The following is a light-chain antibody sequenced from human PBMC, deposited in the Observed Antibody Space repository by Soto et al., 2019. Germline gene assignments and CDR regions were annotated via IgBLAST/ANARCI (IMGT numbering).Light chain of an antibody. CDR1: SSYD. Sequence: QSVLTQPPSVSGAPGQTVTISCTGSSSYDVHWYRQLPGTAPKLLIYGTTNRPSGVPDRFSGSKSGTSASLAITGLQPEDEADYYCQSYDSSLGVSYVFGTGTKVTV. CDR3: QSYDSSLGVSYV. CDR2: GTT. V-gene: IGLV1-40*01. J-gene: IGLJ1*01.